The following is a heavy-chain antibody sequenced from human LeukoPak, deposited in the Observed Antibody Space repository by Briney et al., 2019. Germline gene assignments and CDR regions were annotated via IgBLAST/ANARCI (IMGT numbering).Heavy chain of an antibody. CDR3: ARLTQGWVCSSTSCYSDV. D-gene: IGHD2-2*02. CDR1: GGSISSGGYY. Sequence: SETLSLTCTVSGGSISSGGYYWSWIRQHPGKGLEWIGYIYYSGSTYYNPSPKSRVTISVDTSKNQFSLKLSSVTVADTAVYYCARLTQGWVCSSTSCYSDVWGQGTTVTVSS. J-gene: IGHJ6*02. V-gene: IGHV4-31*03. CDR2: IYYSGST.